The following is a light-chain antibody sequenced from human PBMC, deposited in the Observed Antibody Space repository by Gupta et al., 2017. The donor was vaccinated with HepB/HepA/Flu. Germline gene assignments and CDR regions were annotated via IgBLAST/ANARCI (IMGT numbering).Light chain of an antibody. CDR3: QQNNSTPLT. CDR2: AAS. CDR1: QSISSY. Sequence: DIQMTQSPSSLSAFVGDRVTITCRASQSISSYLNWYQQKPGKAPKLLIYAASRMESGVPSRFSGSGAGTDFTLTISSLQPEDFATYYCQQNNSTPLTFGQGTKVEIK. J-gene: IGKJ1*01. V-gene: IGKV1-39*01.